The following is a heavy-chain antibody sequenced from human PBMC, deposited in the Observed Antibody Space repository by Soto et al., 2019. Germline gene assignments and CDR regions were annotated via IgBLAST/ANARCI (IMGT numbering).Heavy chain of an antibody. J-gene: IGHJ6*02. CDR1: GYSFSSYW. Sequence: GESLKISCKGSGYSFSSYWINWVRQMPGKGLEWMGIIYPGDSDTRYSLSFQGQVTISADKSISTAYLQWRSLKASDTAMYYCARHHGSPGSYFGMDVWGQGTTVTVSS. CDR2: IYPGDSDT. CDR3: ARHHGSPGSYFGMDV. D-gene: IGHD6-13*01. V-gene: IGHV5-51*01.